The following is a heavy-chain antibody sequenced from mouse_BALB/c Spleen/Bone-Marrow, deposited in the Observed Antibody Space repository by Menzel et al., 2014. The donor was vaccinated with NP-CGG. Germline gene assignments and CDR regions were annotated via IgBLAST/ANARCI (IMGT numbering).Heavy chain of an antibody. Sequence: EVMLVESGGGLVKPGGSLKLSCAASGFTFSTYAMSWVRQTPEKRLEWVATISRGGSYIYYPDNVKGRFTISRDNAKNTLYLQMSSLGSEDTAIYYCARRYGNYGNFDVWGAGTTVTVSS. CDR1: GFTFSTYA. J-gene: IGHJ1*01. V-gene: IGHV5-9-1*01. CDR3: ARRYGNYGNFDV. D-gene: IGHD2-1*01. CDR2: ISRGGSYI.